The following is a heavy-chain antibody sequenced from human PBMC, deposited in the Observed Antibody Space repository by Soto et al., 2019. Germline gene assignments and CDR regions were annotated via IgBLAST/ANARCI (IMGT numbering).Heavy chain of an antibody. CDR1: GYTFTSYG. J-gene: IGHJ4*02. CDR2: ISAYNGNT. CDR3: ARDTAAAGIFDY. Sequence: QVQLVQSGAEVKKPGASVKVSCKASGYTFTSYGISWVRQAPGQGLEWMGWISAYNGNTNYAQKLQGRVTMTTDTSXXXAYXELRSLRSDDTAVYYCARDTAAAGIFDYWGQGTLVTVSS. V-gene: IGHV1-18*01. D-gene: IGHD6-13*01.